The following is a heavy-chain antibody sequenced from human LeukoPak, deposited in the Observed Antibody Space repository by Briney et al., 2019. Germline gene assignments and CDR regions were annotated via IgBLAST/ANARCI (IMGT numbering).Heavy chain of an antibody. Sequence: SETLSLTCTVSGGSISSGDYYWSWIRQPPGKGLEWIGYIYYSGSTYYNPSLKSRVTISVETSKNQFSLKLSSVTAADTAVYYCARASGDTIFGVVIYFDYWGQGTLVTVSS. V-gene: IGHV4-30-4*01. J-gene: IGHJ4*02. CDR2: IYYSGST. CDR1: GGSISSGDYY. CDR3: ARASGDTIFGVVIYFDY. D-gene: IGHD3-3*01.